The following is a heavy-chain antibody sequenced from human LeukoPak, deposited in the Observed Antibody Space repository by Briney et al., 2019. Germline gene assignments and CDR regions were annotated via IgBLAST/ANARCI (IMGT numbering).Heavy chain of an antibody. D-gene: IGHD3-10*01. V-gene: IGHV3-23*01. CDR2: ISGSSGST. CDR3: AKMWAMVRGVDY. J-gene: IGHJ4*02. Sequence: GGSLRLSCAASGFTFSSYAMSWVRQAPGKGLEWVSAISGSSGSTYYADSVKGRFTISRDNSKNTLYLQMNSLRAEDMAVYYCAKMWAMVRGVDYWGQGTLVTVSS. CDR1: GFTFSSYA.